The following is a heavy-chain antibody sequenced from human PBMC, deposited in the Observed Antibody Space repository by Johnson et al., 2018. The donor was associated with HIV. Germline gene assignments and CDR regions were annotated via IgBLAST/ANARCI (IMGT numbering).Heavy chain of an antibody. J-gene: IGHJ3*02. CDR2: INWNGGST. CDR3: ARVGNGDYGWSFDI. Sequence: VQLVESGGGVIRPGGSLRLSCASSGFTFEDYGMSWVRQVPGKGLEWVSGINWNGGSTGYADSVKGRITISRDNAKNSLYLQMNSLRAEDTAMYYCARVGNGDYGWSFDIWGQGTTVTISS. V-gene: IGHV3-20*04. CDR1: GFTFEDYG. D-gene: IGHD4-17*01.